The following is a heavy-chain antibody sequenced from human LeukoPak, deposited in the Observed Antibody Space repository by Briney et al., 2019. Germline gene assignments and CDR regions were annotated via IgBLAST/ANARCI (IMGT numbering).Heavy chain of an antibody. V-gene: IGHV3-7*01. D-gene: IGHD2-15*01. CDR1: GFSFSAYW. Sequence: GGSLRLSCAASGFSFSAYWMTWVRQAPGTGLEWVANINPAGSETYYVDPVKGRFSISSDNAKTLVYLQMNSLRAEDTAVYHCARFGYVAAVDVWGQGTPVTVSS. CDR2: INPAGSET. CDR3: ARFGYVAAVDV. J-gene: IGHJ4*02.